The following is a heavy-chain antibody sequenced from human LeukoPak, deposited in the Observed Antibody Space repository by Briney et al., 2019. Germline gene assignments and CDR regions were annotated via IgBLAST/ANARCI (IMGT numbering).Heavy chain of an antibody. CDR3: ARENGGGSDY. CDR1: GFTLSGYV. Sequence: GGSLRLSCAASGFTLSGYVMHWGRQAPGRGPESVSAITSDGGSTYYASSVKGRFTISRDNSKNTLYLQMGSLRTEDMAVYYWARENGGGSDYWGQGTLVTVSS. J-gene: IGHJ4*02. D-gene: IGHD5-24*01. CDR2: ITSDGGST. V-gene: IGHV3-64*01.